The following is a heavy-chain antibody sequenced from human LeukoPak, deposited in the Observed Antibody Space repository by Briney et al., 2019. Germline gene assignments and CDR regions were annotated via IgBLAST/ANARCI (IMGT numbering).Heavy chain of an antibody. Sequence: SETLSLTCTVSGGSISSYYWSWIRQPPGKGLELIGYIYYSGSTNYNPSLKSRVTISVDTSKNQFSLKLSSVTAADTAVYYCASLAVAARAEYFQHWGQGTLVTVSS. V-gene: IGHV4-59*01. CDR1: GGSISSYY. J-gene: IGHJ1*01. D-gene: IGHD6-19*01. CDR3: ASLAVAARAEYFQH. CDR2: IYYSGST.